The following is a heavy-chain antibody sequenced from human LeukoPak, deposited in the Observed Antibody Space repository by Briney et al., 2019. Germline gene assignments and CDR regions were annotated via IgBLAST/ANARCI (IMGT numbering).Heavy chain of an antibody. CDR1: GFTFNIFG. V-gene: IGHV3-33*06. CDR3: VKESAADATFHFDY. D-gene: IGHD6-13*01. Sequence: GRSLRLSCAASGFTFNIFGMHWVRQVPGNGLEWLAVLWADGNTAHYADSVKGRFTTSRDSSENTLYLQMNSRRSEDTAVYYCVKESAADATFHFDYWGQGTLVTASS. CDR2: LWADGNTA. J-gene: IGHJ4*02.